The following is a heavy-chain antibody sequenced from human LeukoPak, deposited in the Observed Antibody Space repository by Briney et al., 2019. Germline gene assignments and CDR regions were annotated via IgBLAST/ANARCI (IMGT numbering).Heavy chain of an antibody. CDR3: AKDGVNYYDISGYDI. D-gene: IGHD3-22*01. CDR1: GGSINSRPYY. V-gene: IGHV4-39*07. J-gene: IGHJ4*02. CDR2: IYYSGST. Sequence: SETLSLTCSVSGGSINSRPYYWGWIRQPPGKGLEWIGNIYYSGSTYYNPSLKSRVTMSVDTSKNQFSLKLSSVTAADTAVYYCAKDGVNYYDISGYDIWGQGTLVTVSS.